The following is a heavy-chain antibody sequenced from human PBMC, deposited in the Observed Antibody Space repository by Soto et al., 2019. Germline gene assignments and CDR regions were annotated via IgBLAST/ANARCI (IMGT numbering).Heavy chain of an antibody. V-gene: IGHV3-33*01. CDR1: GFTFSSSG. Sequence: QEQLVESGGGVVQPGKSLRLSCAGSGFTFSSSGMHWVRQAPGKGLEWVAVVWFDGGNKKYTDSVKGRFAISRDNSKSTLYLQMNSMIAEYTAVYYCARDQGYFDLWGRGILVTVSS. J-gene: IGHJ2*01. CDR2: VWFDGGNK. CDR3: ARDQGYFDL.